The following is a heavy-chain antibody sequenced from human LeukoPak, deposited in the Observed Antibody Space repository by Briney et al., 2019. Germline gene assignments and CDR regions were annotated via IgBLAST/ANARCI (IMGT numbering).Heavy chain of an antibody. CDR3: ARETPDYSNYEGRYYYYGMDV. Sequence: ASVKVSCKASGYTFTSYGISWVRQVPGQGLEWMGWISAYNGNTNYAQKLQGRVTMTTDTPTSTAYMELRSLRSDDTAVYYCARETPDYSNYEGRYYYYGMDVWGQGTTVTVSS. J-gene: IGHJ6*02. D-gene: IGHD4-4*01. V-gene: IGHV1-18*01. CDR2: ISAYNGNT. CDR1: GYTFTSYG.